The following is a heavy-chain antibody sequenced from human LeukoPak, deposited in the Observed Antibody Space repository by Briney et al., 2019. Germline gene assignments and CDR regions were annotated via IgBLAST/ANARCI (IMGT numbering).Heavy chain of an antibody. CDR3: ARGLGWLPDS. D-gene: IGHD5-12*01. V-gene: IGHV4-4*09. J-gene: IGHJ4*02. CDR1: GDISNYY. CDR2: IHTSASGTT. Sequence: SETLSLNCTVSGDISNYYWSWVRQPPGKRLEWIGNIHTSASGTTIYNPSLKSRVTISVDTSKNQFSLKLSSVTAADTAVYYCARGLGWLPDSWGQGALVTVSS.